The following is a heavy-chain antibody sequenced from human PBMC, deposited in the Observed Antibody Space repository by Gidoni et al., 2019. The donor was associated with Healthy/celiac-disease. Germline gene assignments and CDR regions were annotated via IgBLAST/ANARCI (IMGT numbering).Heavy chain of an antibody. D-gene: IGHD3-10*01. Sequence: EVQLVESGGGLVKPGGSLCLSCAASGFTFSSYSRNWVRQAPGKGRAWGASISSSSSYIYYADSVKGRFTISRDNAKNSLYLQMNSLRAEDTAVYYCARDSGSGLHQNGHFDYWGQGTLVTVSS. CDR1: GFTFSSYS. V-gene: IGHV3-21*01. J-gene: IGHJ4*02. CDR2: ISSSSSYI. CDR3: ARDSGSGLHQNGHFDY.